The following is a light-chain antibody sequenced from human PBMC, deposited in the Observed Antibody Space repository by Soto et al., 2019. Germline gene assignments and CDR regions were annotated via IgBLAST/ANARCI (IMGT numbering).Light chain of an antibody. CDR2: DVS. J-gene: IGLJ2*01. V-gene: IGLV2-14*03. Sequence: QSALTQPASVSGSPGQSITISCTGASSDVGGYNYVSWYQHHPGKAPKLMIYDVSNRPSGVSNRLSVSKSGNTASLIISGLQAEDEADYYCSSATRSSTLFGGGTKLTVL. CDR3: SSATRSSTL. CDR1: SSDVGGYNY.